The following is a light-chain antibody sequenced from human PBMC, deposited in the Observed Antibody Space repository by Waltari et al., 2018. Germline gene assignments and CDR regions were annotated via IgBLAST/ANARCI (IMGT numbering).Light chain of an antibody. Sequence: EIVLTQSPGTLSLSPGERATLSCRASQSVSSSYLACYQQKPGQAPRLLIYGASSRATGIPDRFSGSGSGTDFTLTISRLEPEDFAVYYCQQYGSSPPQTFGQGTKGEIK. J-gene: IGKJ1*01. CDR2: GAS. V-gene: IGKV3-20*01. CDR1: QSVSSSY. CDR3: QQYGSSPPQT.